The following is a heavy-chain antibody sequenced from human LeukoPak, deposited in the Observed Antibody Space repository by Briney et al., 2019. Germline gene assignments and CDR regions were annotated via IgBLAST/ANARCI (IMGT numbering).Heavy chain of an antibody. J-gene: IGHJ4*02. D-gene: IGHD3-22*01. Sequence: ASVKVSCKASGYTFTGYYMHWVRQAPGQGLEWMGWMNPNSGDTAYAQKFQGRVAMTRDTSISTAYMELSSLRSEDTAVYYCARGLGDNYDTSGYYYAVPAHWGQGTLVTVSS. CDR2: MNPNSGDT. CDR1: GYTFTGYY. CDR3: ARGLGDNYDTSGYYYAVPAH. V-gene: IGHV1-8*02.